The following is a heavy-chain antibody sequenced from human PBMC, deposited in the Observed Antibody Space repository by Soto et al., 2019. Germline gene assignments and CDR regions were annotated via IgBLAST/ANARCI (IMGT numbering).Heavy chain of an antibody. D-gene: IGHD3-10*01. Sequence: RASVKVSCKASGYTFTSYAMHWVRQAPGQRLEWMGWINAGNGNTKYSQKFLGRVTITRDTSASTAYMELSSLRSEDTAVYYCASRDADGAFDIWGQGTMVTVSS. CDR3: ASRDADGAFDI. J-gene: IGHJ3*02. V-gene: IGHV1-3*01. CDR1: GYTFTSYA. CDR2: INAGNGNT.